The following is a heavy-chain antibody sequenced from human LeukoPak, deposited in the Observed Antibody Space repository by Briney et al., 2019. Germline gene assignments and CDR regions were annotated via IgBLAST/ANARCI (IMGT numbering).Heavy chain of an antibody. CDR3: ARGPITTRSHFDY. CDR1: GGTFSSYA. D-gene: IGHD3-22*01. Sequence: GASAKVSCTASGGTFSSYAISWVRQAPGQGLEWMGGIIPIFATANYAQKFQGRVTITADESTSTAYMELSSLRSEDTAVYYCARGPITTRSHFDYWGQGTLVTVSS. CDR2: IIPIFATA. V-gene: IGHV1-69*13. J-gene: IGHJ4*02.